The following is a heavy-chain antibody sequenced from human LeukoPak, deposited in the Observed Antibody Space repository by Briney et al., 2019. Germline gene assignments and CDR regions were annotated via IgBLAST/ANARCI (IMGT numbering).Heavy chain of an antibody. D-gene: IGHD3-22*01. Sequence: ASVKVSCKASGYTFTSYYMHWVRQAPGQGLEWMGIINPSGGSTNYAQKFQGRVTMTRDTSISTAYMELSRLRSDDTAVYYCARDRRVYYDSSGYSWWSFDYWGQGTLVTVSS. CDR3: ARDRRVYYDSSGYSWWSFDY. J-gene: IGHJ4*02. V-gene: IGHV1-46*01. CDR1: GYTFTSYY. CDR2: INPSGGST.